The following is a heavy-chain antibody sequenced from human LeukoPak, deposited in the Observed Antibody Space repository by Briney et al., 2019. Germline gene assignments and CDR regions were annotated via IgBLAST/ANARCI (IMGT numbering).Heavy chain of an antibody. CDR1: GDSVSSNSAA. J-gene: IGHJ3*01. CDR3: ARDSAIGLDALDV. Sequence: SQTLSLTCGISGDSVSSNSAAWYWIRQSPSRGLEWLGRTFYRSEWYYDYAMSVKSRIIINPDTSKNQFSLHLKSVTPEDTAVYFCARDSAIGLDALDVWGQGTMVTVSS. V-gene: IGHV6-1*01. CDR2: TFYRSEWYY. D-gene: IGHD2-2*02.